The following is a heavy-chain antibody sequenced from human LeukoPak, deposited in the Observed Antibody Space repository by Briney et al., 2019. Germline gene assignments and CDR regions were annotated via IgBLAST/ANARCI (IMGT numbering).Heavy chain of an antibody. CDR2: MNPNSGNT. CDR1: GYTFTRYD. Sequence: ASVKVSCKASGYTFTRYDINWVRQATGQGLEWMGWMNPNSGNTGYAQKFQGRVTMTRNTSISTAYMELSSLRSEDTAVYYCARGLSPYYYYYMDVWGKGTTVTISS. V-gene: IGHV1-8*01. J-gene: IGHJ6*03. CDR3: ARGLSPYYYYYMDV.